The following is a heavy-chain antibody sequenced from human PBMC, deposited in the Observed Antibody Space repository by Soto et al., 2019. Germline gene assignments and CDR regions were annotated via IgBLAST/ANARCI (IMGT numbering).Heavy chain of an antibody. CDR2: INKDGSQK. CDR3: VRELGLAY. V-gene: IGHV3-7*03. Sequence: VQLVESGGGLVQPGGSLRLSCAASGFTLSNYWMTWVRQAPGKGLEWVAYINKDGSQKNYVDSVKGRFTIARDNGQNSLSLQINSLRVEDTAVYYCVRELGLAYWGQGALVTVSS. CDR1: GFTLSNYW. D-gene: IGHD7-27*01. J-gene: IGHJ4*02.